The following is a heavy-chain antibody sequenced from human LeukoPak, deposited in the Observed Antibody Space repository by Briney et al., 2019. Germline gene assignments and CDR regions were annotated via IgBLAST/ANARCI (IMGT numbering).Heavy chain of an antibody. V-gene: IGHV6-1*01. CDR3: ARGGWGMTVALFDQ. J-gene: IGHJ4*02. D-gene: IGHD6-19*01. CDR2: AYYRTKWHG. CDR1: GDSVSRTSAS. Sequence: SQTLSLTCAISGDSVSRTSASWNWIRQSPSRGLEWLGRAYYRTKWHGDSALSVKSRITINPDTSKNQISLQLNSVTPEDTAVYYCARGGWGMTVALFDQWGQGIPVTVSS.